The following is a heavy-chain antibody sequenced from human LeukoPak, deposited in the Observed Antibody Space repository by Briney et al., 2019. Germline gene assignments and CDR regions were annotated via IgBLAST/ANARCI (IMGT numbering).Heavy chain of an antibody. J-gene: IGHJ4*02. CDR2: IKSKTNGGTT. V-gene: IGHV3-15*01. D-gene: IGHD4-11*01. Sequence: GGSLRLSCAAYGFTFSNAWMSWVRQAPGKGLEWVGRIKSKTNGGTTDYAAPVKGRFTISRDDSKNTLYLQMNSLKTGDTAVYYCTAYGYGNYGCWGQGTLVTVSS. CDR3: TAYGYGNYGC. CDR1: GFTFSNAW.